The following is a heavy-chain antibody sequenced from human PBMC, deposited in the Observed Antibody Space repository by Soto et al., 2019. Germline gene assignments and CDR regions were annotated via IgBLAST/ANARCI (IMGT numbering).Heavy chain of an antibody. J-gene: IGHJ6*01. V-gene: IGHV3-30*18. CDR3: AKRTRGSVLSSPKTYYYYGMDV. CDR1: GFTFSSYG. D-gene: IGHD2-8*02. CDR2: ISYDGSNK. Sequence: QVQLVEYGGGVVQPGRSLRLSCAASGFTFSSYGMHWVRQAPGKGLEWVAVISYDGSNKYYADSVKGRFTISRDNSKNTLYLQMNRLRAEDTAVYYCAKRTRGSVLSSPKTYYYYGMDVW.